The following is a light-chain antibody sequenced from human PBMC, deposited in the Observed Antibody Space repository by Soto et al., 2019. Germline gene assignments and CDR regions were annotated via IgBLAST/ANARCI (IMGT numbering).Light chain of an antibody. CDR2: GAS. Sequence: EIVLTQSPGTLSLSPGERATLSCSASQSVSSSYLAWYQQKPGQAPRLLIYGASSRSTGIPDRFSVSGSGTDFTLTISRLEPKDVAVYDCQQDGSSLYTFGQGTKLVIK. CDR1: QSVSSSY. J-gene: IGKJ2*01. CDR3: QQDGSSLYT. V-gene: IGKV3-20*01.